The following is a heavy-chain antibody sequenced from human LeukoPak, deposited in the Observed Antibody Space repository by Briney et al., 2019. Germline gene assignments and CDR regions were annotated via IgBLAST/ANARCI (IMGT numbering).Heavy chain of an antibody. CDR1: GGSISSGGYY. V-gene: IGHV4-30-2*01. D-gene: IGHD5-24*01. Sequence: SETLSLTCAVSGGSISSGGYYWSWIRQPPGKGLEWIGYIYHSGSTYYNPSLKSRVTISVDRSKNQFSLKLSSVTAADTAVYYCASGIDGYNWKALLDWGQGTLVTVSS. CDR3: ASGIDGYNWKALLD. J-gene: IGHJ4*02. CDR2: IYHSGST.